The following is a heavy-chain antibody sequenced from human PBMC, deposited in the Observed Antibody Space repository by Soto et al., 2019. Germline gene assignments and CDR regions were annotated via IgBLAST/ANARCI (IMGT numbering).Heavy chain of an antibody. J-gene: IGHJ5*02. D-gene: IGHD2-15*01. CDR3: ARGGCSGGSCYLTSGWFDP. Sequence: ASVKVSCKASGYTFTSYYMHWVRQAPGQGLEWMGWISAYNGNTNYAQKLQGRVTMTTDTSTSTAYMELRSLRSDDTAVYYCARGGCSGGSCYLTSGWFDPWGQGTLVTVSS. CDR2: ISAYNGNT. CDR1: GYTFTSYY. V-gene: IGHV1-18*04.